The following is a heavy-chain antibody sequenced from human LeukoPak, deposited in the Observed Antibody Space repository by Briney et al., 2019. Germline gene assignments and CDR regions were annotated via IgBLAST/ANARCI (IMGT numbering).Heavy chain of an antibody. CDR1: GGSISSYY. J-gene: IGHJ5*02. D-gene: IGHD5-24*01. CDR3: ARHPSGRMWLQQGGWFDP. V-gene: IGHV4-4*07. CDR2: IYTSGST. Sequence: PSETLSLTCTVSGGSISSYYWSWIRQPAGKGLEWIGRIYTSGSTNYNPSLKSRVTMSVDTSKNQFSLKLTSVTAADTAAYYCARHPSGRMWLQQGGWFDPWGQGTLVTVSS.